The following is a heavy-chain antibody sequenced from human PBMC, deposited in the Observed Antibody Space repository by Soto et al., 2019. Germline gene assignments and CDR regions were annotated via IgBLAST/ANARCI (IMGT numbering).Heavy chain of an antibody. J-gene: IGHJ6*02. D-gene: IGHD3-9*01. Sequence: GASVKVSCKASGGTFSSYAISWVRQAPGPGLEWMGGIIPIFGTANYAQKFQGRVTITADESTSTAYMELSSLRSEDTAVYYCARVVYDILTGYYSGYYYGMDVWGQGTTVTV. CDR1: GGTFSSYA. CDR2: IIPIFGTA. CDR3: ARVVYDILTGYYSGYYYGMDV. V-gene: IGHV1-69*13.